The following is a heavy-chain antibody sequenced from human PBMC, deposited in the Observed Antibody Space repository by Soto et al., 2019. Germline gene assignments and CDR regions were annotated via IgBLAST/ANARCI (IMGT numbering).Heavy chain of an antibody. CDR1: GLNFDDFA. Sequence: GGSLRLSCVGTGLNFDDFAMHWVRQVPGKGLEWVSGITWNSRVLAYADSVKGRFTISRDNARNSLYLQMDSLRDEDTALYYCAKGRYDFWSPYYFDSWGQGTLVTVSS. CDR2: ITWNSRVL. CDR3: AKGRYDFWSPYYFDS. J-gene: IGHJ4*02. D-gene: IGHD3-3*01. V-gene: IGHV3-9*01.